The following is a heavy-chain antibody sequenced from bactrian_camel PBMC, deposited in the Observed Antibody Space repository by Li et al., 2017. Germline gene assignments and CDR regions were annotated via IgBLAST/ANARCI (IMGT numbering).Heavy chain of an antibody. Sequence: SGGGSVQAGETLRLSCTASDHSFATFDAPDMAWYRQAPGKGYEMVSIFGYDGRLQYANSVKGRFTISGDIAGNTVYPQMDSLKVEDTARYYCAAARDWMSCGLGEIFMYWGQGTQVTVS. CDR2: FGYDGRL. V-gene: IGHV3S53*01. J-gene: IGHJ4*01. CDR3: AAARDWMSCGLGEIFMY. CDR1: DHSFATFDAPD. D-gene: IGHD1*01.